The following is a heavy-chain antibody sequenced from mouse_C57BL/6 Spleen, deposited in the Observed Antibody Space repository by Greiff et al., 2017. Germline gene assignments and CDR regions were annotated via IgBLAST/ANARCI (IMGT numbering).Heavy chain of an antibody. V-gene: IGHV1-26*01. CDR2: INPNNGGT. Sequence: EVQLQQSGPELVKPGASVKISCKASGYTFTDYYMNWVKQSHGKSLEWIGDINPNNGGTSYNQKFKGKATLTVDKSSSTAYMELRSLTSEDSAVYYCARAPTTGVDYWGQGTTLTVSS. J-gene: IGHJ2*01. D-gene: IGHD1-1*01. CDR1: GYTFTDYY. CDR3: ARAPTTGVDY.